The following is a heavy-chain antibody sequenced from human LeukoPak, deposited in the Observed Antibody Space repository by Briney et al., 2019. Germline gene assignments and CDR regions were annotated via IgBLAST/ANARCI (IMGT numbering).Heavy chain of an antibody. CDR1: GGSFNDYY. Sequence: SETLSLTCAVYGGSFNDYYWTWIRQSPGKGLEWIGEINHSGSTSYNPSLKSRVTISVDASKSQFSLKLNSVTAADKAVYYCARGYWNDSFDYYYYMDVWGKGTTVTVSS. D-gene: IGHD1-1*01. CDR2: INHSGST. J-gene: IGHJ6*03. V-gene: IGHV4-34*01. CDR3: ARGYWNDSFDYYYYMDV.